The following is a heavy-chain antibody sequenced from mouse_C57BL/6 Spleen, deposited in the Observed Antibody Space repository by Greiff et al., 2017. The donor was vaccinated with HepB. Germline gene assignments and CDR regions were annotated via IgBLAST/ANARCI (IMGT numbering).Heavy chain of an antibody. CDR2: IWSGGST. V-gene: IGHV2-2*01. J-gene: IGHJ3*01. CDR1: GFSLTSYG. D-gene: IGHD2-9*01. Sequence: VQLQQSGPGLVQPSQSLSITCTVSGFSLTSYGVHWVRESPGKGLEWLGVIWSGGSTDYNAAFISRLSISKDNSKSQVFFKMNSLQADDTAIYYCASPTMVTTGLGGFAYWGQGTLVTVSA. CDR3: ASPTMVTTGLGGFAY.